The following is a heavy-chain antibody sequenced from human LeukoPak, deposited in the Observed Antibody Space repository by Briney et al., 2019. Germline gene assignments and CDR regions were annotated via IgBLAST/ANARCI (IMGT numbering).Heavy chain of an antibody. Sequence: SETLSLTCTVSGGSISSSSYYWGWIRQPPGKGLEWIGSIYYSGSTYYNPSLKSRVTISVDTSKNQFSLKLSSVTAADTAVYYCARNLRGVIIYYFDYWGQGTLVTVSS. V-gene: IGHV4-39*07. CDR3: ARNLRGVIIYYFDY. J-gene: IGHJ4*02. D-gene: IGHD3-10*01. CDR1: GGSISSSSYY. CDR2: IYYSGST.